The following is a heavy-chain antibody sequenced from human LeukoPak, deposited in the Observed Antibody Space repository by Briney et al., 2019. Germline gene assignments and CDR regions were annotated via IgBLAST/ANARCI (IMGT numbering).Heavy chain of an antibody. V-gene: IGHV4-4*07. Sequence: SETLSLTCTVSGGSISSYYWSWIRQPAGKGLEWIGRIYTSGSTNYNPSLKSRVTMSVDTSKNQFSLKLSSVTAADTAVCYCARGSEYCSSTSCYTRGDYYYYMDVWGKGTTVTVSS. D-gene: IGHD2-2*02. CDR3: ARGSEYCSSTSCYTRGDYYYYMDV. CDR2: IYTSGST. CDR1: GGSISSYY. J-gene: IGHJ6*03.